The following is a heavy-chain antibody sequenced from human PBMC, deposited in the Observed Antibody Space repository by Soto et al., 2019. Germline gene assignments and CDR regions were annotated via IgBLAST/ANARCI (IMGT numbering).Heavy chain of an antibody. Sequence: QVQLQQWGAGLLKPSETLSLTCGVSGASLSDYYWTWIRQSPGKGLEWIGEINYRGSGHYNPSLKSRVTVSVDTSKNQFSLNLSSVTAADTAMYYCARGGRGMSTARAGLDVWGQGTTVTVS. CDR1: GASLSDYY. J-gene: IGHJ6*02. V-gene: IGHV4-34*02. CDR2: INYRGSG. CDR3: ARGGRGMSTARAGLDV. D-gene: IGHD5-18*01.